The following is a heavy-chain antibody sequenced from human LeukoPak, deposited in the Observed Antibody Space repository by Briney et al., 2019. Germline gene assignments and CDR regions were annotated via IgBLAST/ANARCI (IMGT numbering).Heavy chain of an antibody. D-gene: IGHD3-10*02. J-gene: IGHJ6*04. CDR1: GFTFSSYA. Sequence: GGSLRLSCAASGFTFSSYAMSWVRQAPGKGLEWVSTINDGGSITYYADSVKGRFTISRDNAKNSLYLQMNSLRAEDTAVYYCAELGITMIGGVWGKGTTVTISS. CDR3: AELGITMIGGV. CDR2: INDGGSIT. V-gene: IGHV3-23*01.